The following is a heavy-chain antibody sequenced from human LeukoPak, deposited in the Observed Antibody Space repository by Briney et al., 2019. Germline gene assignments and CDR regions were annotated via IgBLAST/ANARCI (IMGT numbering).Heavy chain of an antibody. Sequence: KPSETLSLTCAVYGGSFSGYYWSWIRQPPGKGLEWIGEINHSGSTNYNPSLKSRVTISVDTSKNQFSLKLSSVTAADTAVYYCASQRITIFGESFDYWGQGTLVTVSS. V-gene: IGHV4-34*01. J-gene: IGHJ4*02. CDR2: INHSGST. CDR1: GGSFSGYY. D-gene: IGHD3-3*01. CDR3: ASQRITIFGESFDY.